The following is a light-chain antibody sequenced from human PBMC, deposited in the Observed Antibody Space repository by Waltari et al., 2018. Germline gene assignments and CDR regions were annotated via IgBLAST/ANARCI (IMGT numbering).Light chain of an antibody. CDR3: QHYSNWPPWT. J-gene: IGKJ1*01. V-gene: IGKV3-15*01. Sequence: EIVMTQSPATLSVSPGERATLSCRASQSISINLAWYQHKPGQAPRLLIYGASTRATGIPSRFSGSVSGTEFTLTISSLQSEDFAVYYCQHYSNWPPWTFGQGTKVEMK. CDR2: GAS. CDR1: QSISIN.